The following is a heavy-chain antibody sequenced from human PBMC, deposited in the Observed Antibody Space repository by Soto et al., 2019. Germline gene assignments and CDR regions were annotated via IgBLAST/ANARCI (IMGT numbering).Heavy chain of an antibody. CDR3: ARRKTYAQKKIVDY. CDR2: ISAYNGNT. V-gene: IGHV1-18*01. Sequence: ASVKVSCKASGYTFTSYGISWVRQAPGQGLEWMGWISAYNGNTNYAQKLQGRVTMTTDTSTSTAYMELRSLRSDDTAVYYCARRKTYAQKKIVDYGGQGTLVTVSS. CDR1: GYTFTSYG. J-gene: IGHJ4*02.